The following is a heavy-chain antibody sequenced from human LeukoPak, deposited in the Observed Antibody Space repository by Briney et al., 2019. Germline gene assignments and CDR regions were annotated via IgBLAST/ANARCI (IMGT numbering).Heavy chain of an antibody. D-gene: IGHD1-7*01. CDR2: TQFTSKWSG. V-gene: IGHV6-1*01. CDR3: ARRASWNSYFGR. CDR1: GYNVSNYSAS. J-gene: IGHJ4*02. Sequence: QTLSLTCAISGYNVSNYSASWHCIRQSPSRGLEWRPRTQFTSKWSGDQARSLRGRVTIKQDLYKKQFTLQMNSVSVHDTGVYCCARRASWNSYFGRRGQGTLV.